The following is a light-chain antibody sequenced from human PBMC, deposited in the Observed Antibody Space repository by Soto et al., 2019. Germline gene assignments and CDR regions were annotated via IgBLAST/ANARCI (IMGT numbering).Light chain of an antibody. CDR3: QQHNNSAPGT. CDR2: GAS. CDR1: QSVNSSY. V-gene: IGKV3-20*01. Sequence: EIELTQSPRTLSVSRGERAPLSCRASQSVNSSYVAWYQQTPGDAPLLLIYGASSRATGIPDRFSGSGSATEESLTIISMQYADFAAYYCQQHNNSAPGTFGQGTKVDIK. J-gene: IGKJ1*01.